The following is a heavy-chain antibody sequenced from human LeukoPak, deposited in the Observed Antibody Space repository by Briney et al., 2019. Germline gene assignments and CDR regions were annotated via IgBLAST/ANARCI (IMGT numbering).Heavy chain of an antibody. CDR3: ARKNGLDY. CDR2: ITVSGGRT. Sequence: GGSLRLSCVASGFSFDDYAMHWVRQAPGKGLEWVSTITVSGGRTYYADSVKGRFTISRDNSKNTLYLQMNSLRAEDTAVYYCARKNGLDYWGQGTLVTVSS. V-gene: IGHV3-23*01. CDR1: GFSFDDYA. J-gene: IGHJ4*02.